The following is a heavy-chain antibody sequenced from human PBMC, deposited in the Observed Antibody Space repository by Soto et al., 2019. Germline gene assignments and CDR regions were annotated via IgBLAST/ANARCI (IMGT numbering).Heavy chain of an antibody. V-gene: IGHV1-24*01. CDR2: FDPEDGET. J-gene: IGHJ4*02. D-gene: IGHD3-3*01. Sequence: ASVKVSCKVSGYTLTELSMHWVRQAPGKGLEWMGGFDPEDGETIYAQKFQGRVTMTEDTSTNTAYMELSSLRSEDTAVYYCATGSSWSGYLPFDYWGQGTLVTVSS. CDR1: GYTLTELS. CDR3: ATGSSWSGYLPFDY.